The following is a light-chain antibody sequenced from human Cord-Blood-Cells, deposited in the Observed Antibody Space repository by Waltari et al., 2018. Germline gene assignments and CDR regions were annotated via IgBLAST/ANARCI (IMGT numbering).Light chain of an antibody. CDR3: QQYNSYGT. CDR1: QSISSW. CDR2: QAS. V-gene: IGKV1-5*03. Sequence: DLQMTQSPSTLSASVGARVTITCRASQSISSWLAWDQQKPGKAPKHLIYQASSLESGVPSRFSGSVSGTEFTLTISSLQPDDFATYYCQQYNSYGTFGQGTKVEIK. J-gene: IGKJ1*01.